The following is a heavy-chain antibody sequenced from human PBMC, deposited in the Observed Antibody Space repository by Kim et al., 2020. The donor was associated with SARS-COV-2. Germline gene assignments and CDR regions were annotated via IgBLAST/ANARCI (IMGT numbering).Heavy chain of an antibody. D-gene: IGHD6-19*01. J-gene: IGHJ4*02. CDR3: AKGIHSGYDRVWYPYFDS. CDR1: GFTFSRYA. CDR2: IYNDGGRT. V-gene: IGHV3-23*03. Sequence: GGSLRLSCAASGFTFSRYAMNWVRQAPGKGLEWVTVIYNDGGRTHYADSLKGRFTVSRDNSKNTLYLQMNSLRAEDTAVYYCAKGIHSGYDRVWYPYFDSWGQGILVTVSS.